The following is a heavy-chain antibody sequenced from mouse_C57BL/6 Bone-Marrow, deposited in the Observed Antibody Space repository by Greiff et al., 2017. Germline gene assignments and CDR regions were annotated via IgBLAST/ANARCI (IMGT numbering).Heavy chain of an antibody. CDR2: IYPGDGDT. CDR1: GYAFSSYW. J-gene: IGHJ2*01. Sequence: QVQLKQSGAELVKPGASVKISCKASGYAFSSYWLNWVKQRPGKGLEWIGQIYPGDGDTTSNGKFKGKATLTADKSSSTAYMQLSSLTSEDSAVYFCAREGPYSNFFDYWGQGTTRTVSS. D-gene: IGHD2-5*01. CDR3: AREGPYSNFFDY. V-gene: IGHV1-80*01.